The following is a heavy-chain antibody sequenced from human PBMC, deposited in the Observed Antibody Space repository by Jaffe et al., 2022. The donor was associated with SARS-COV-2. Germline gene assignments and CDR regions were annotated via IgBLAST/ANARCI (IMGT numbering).Heavy chain of an antibody. V-gene: IGHV4-59*08. D-gene: IGHD6-25*01. J-gene: IGHJ3*02. CDR3: ARDTRGYNSFDI. Sequence: QVQLQESGPRLVKPSETLSLTCTVSGGSISSSSWSWIRQPPEKGLEWIGYIYYSGTTNYNPSLKSRVTVSIDMSKNQFSLRLSSVTAADTAVYYCARDTRGYNSFDIWGQGTMVTVSS. CDR2: IYYSGTT. CDR1: GGSISSSS.